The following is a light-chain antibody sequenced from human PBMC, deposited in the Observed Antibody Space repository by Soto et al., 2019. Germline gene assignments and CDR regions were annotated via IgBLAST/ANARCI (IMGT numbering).Light chain of an antibody. Sequence: DIQMTQSPSTLSASVGDRVTITCRASQTLNDWLAWYQHKPGQGPKRLIYATFKLDTGVPPRFSGSGSGTEFTLTINGLQPDDSATYFCQHDKYYWTFGQGTKVEVK. V-gene: IGKV1-5*03. CDR3: QHDKYYWT. J-gene: IGKJ1*01. CDR2: ATF. CDR1: QTLNDW.